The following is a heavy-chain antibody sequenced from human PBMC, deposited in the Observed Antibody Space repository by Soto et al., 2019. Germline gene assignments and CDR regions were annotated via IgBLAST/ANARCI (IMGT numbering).Heavy chain of an antibody. CDR2: ITGTGGNT. CDR1: GFPLSTYC. Sequence: EVQLLESVVGLVQPGGSLRLSFAASGFPLSTYCMTWVRQAPGKGLEWVSAITGTGGNTYYVDSVKGRFTSSRDNSKNMLYLQVNILRVEDTAVYYCARIRGYWYGLDVWGQGTTVTVSS. CDR3: ARIRGYWYGLDV. V-gene: IGHV3-23*01. J-gene: IGHJ6*02.